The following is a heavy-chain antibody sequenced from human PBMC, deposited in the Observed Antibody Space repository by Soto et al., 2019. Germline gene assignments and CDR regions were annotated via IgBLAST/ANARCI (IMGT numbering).Heavy chain of an antibody. V-gene: IGHV3-33*01. J-gene: IGHJ3*01. D-gene: IGHD2-21*01. CDR3: ARDWGACTPGECYSHGFDL. CDR2: SWHDGRHL. CDR1: GFTLDTYG. Sequence: QEQLVESGGGMAQPGGSLRLSCAVSGFTLDTYGMHWVRQAAGQGLEWVAVSWHDGRHLDYADSVRGRFTVFRDDSKNTLFLEMNGLRGDDTAVYYCARDWGACTPGECYSHGFDLWGQGTLVTVSS.